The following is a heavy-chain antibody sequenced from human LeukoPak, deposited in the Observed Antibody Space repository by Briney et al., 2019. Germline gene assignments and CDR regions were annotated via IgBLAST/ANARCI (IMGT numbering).Heavy chain of an antibody. CDR1: GFTVSSNY. J-gene: IGHJ4*02. D-gene: IGHD4-23*01. CDR2: IYSGGST. V-gene: IGHV3-53*01. CDR3: VKGGGNVRRYFEY. Sequence: GGSLRLSCAASGFTVSSNYMSWVRQAPGKGLEWVSVIYSGGSTYYADSAKGRFTISRDSSKNTLYLQMNSLRAEDTAVYYCVKGGGNVRRYFEYWGQGTLVTVSS.